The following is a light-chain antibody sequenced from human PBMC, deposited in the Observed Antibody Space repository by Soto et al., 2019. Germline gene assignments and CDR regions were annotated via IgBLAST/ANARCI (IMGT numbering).Light chain of an antibody. CDR2: GAS. J-gene: IGKJ1*01. CDR1: QSVSTNY. CDR3: QQYGSSPPT. V-gene: IGKV3-20*01. Sequence: EIVLTQSPGTLSLCQGERATLSCRASQSVSTNYLAWYQRKPGQAPRLLIYGASSRATGIPDRFSGSGSGTDFTLTITRLEPEDFAVYYCQQYGSSPPTFGQGTKVEIK.